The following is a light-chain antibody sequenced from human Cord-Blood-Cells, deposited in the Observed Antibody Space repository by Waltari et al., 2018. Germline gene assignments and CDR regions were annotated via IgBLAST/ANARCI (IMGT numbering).Light chain of an antibody. CDR2: GAS. V-gene: IGKV3-20*01. J-gene: IGKJ1*01. Sequence: EIVLTQSPGTLSLSPGERATLSCSASQSVSSSYLACYQQKPGQAPRLLIYGASSRATGIPDRFSGSGSGTDLTLTISRLEPEDLAVYYCQQYGSSRWTFGQGTKVEIK. CDR1: QSVSSSY. CDR3: QQYGSSRWT.